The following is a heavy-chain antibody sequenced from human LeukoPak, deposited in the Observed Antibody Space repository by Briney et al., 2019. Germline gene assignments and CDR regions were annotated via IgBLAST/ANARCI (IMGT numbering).Heavy chain of an antibody. J-gene: IGHJ5*02. Sequence: SQTLSLTCAISGDSVSSNTVAWNWIRQSPSRGLEWLGRTYYRSKWYNDYAVSVKSRITINPDTSKNQFSLQLNSVTPEDTAVYYCAREGDDNGDLKGISGWLDPWGQGTLVTVSS. CDR1: GDSVSSNTVA. D-gene: IGHD4-17*01. CDR2: TYYRSKWYN. CDR3: AREGDDNGDLKGISGWLDP. V-gene: IGHV6-1*01.